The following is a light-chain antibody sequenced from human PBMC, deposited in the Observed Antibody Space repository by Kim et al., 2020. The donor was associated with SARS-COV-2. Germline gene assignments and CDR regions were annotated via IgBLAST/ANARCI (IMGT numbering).Light chain of an antibody. CDR2: GAS. CDR1: QSVSSSY. CDR3: QQYGSSLLWT. J-gene: IGKJ1*01. Sequence: EIVLTQSPGTLSLSPGERATLSCRASQSVSSSYLAWYQQKPGQDPRLLIYGASSRATGIPDRFSGSGSGTDFTLTISRLEPEDFAVYYCQQYGSSLLWTFGQGTKVDIK. V-gene: IGKV3-20*01.